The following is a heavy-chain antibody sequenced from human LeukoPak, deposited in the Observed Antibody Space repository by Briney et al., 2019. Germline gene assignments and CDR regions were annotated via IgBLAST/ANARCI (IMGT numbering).Heavy chain of an antibody. CDR2: IYYSGST. CDR3: ARVGYGDYAPSHAFDI. V-gene: IGHV4-59*01. D-gene: IGHD4-17*01. J-gene: IGHJ3*02. Sequence: SETLSLTCTVSGGSISSYYWSWIRQPPGKGLEWIGYIYYSGSTNYNPSLKSRVTISVDTSKNQFSLKPSSVTAADTAVYYCARVGYGDYAPSHAFDIWGQGTMVTVSS. CDR1: GGSISSYY.